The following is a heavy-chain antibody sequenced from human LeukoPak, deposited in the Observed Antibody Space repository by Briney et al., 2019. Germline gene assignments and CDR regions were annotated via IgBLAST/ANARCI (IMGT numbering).Heavy chain of an antibody. CDR1: GGSFSGYY. D-gene: IGHD1-26*01. CDR2: INHSGST. J-gene: IGHJ3*02. V-gene: IGHV4-34*01. CDR3: ARDAPAGIVGATTDAFDI. Sequence: PSETLSLTCAVYGGSFSGYYWSWIRQPPGKGLEWIGEINHSGSTNYNPSLKSRVTISVDTSKNQFSLKLSSVTAADTAVYYCARDAPAGIVGATTDAFDIWGQGTMVTVSS.